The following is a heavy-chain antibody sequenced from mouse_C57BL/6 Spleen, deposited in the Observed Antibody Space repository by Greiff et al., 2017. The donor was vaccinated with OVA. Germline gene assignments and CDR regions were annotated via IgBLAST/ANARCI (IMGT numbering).Heavy chain of an antibody. CDR1: GYTFTSYW. V-gene: IGHV1-69*01. CDR2: IDPSDSYT. Sequence: QVQLQQSGAELVMPGASVKLSCKASGYTFTSYWMHWVKQRPGQGLEWIGEIDPSDSYTNYNQKFKGKSTLTVDKSSSTAYMQLSSLTSEDSAVYYCARWDDGYLRDVWGTGTTVTVSS. D-gene: IGHD2-3*01. CDR3: ARWDDGYLRDV. J-gene: IGHJ1*03.